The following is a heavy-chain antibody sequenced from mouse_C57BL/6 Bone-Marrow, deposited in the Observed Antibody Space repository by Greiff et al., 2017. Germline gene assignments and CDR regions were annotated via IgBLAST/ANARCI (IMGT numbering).Heavy chain of an antibody. CDR2: IYPGDGDT. D-gene: IGHD1-1*01. CDR1: GYAFSSSW. V-gene: IGHV1-82*01. J-gene: IGHJ2*01. Sequence: VQLVESGPELVKPGASVKISCKASGYAFSSSWMNWVKQRPGKGLEWIGRIYPGDGDTNYNGKFKGKATLTADKSSSTAYMQLSSLTSEDSAVYFCARFTTVVPFDYWGQGTTLTVSS. CDR3: ARFTTVVPFDY.